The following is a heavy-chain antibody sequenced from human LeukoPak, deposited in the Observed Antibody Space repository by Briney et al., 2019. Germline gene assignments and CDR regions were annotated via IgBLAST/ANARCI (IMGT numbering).Heavy chain of an antibody. J-gene: IGHJ4*02. Sequence: GGSLRLSCAASGFTFSIYNMNWVRQAPGRGLEWVSSISSSSSYIYYADSVKGRFTISRDNAKNSLYLQMNSLRAEDTAVYYCARLTTTVTTPFDYWGQGTLVTVSS. D-gene: IGHD4-17*01. CDR2: ISSSSSYI. V-gene: IGHV3-21*01. CDR3: ARLTTTVTTPFDY. CDR1: GFTFSIYN.